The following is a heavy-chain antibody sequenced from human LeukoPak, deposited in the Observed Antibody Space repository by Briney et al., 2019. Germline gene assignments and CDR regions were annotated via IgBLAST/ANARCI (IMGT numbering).Heavy chain of an antibody. V-gene: IGHV3-74*01. Sequence: TGGSLRLSCAASGFTFSSYCMHWVRQAPGKGLVWVSRINSDGSSTIHADSVKGRFTISRDNAKNTLYLQMNSLRAEDTAVYYCAREVYSSGWSSFDYWGQGTLVTVSS. J-gene: IGHJ4*02. CDR3: AREVYSSGWSSFDY. CDR1: GFTFSSYC. D-gene: IGHD6-19*01. CDR2: INSDGSST.